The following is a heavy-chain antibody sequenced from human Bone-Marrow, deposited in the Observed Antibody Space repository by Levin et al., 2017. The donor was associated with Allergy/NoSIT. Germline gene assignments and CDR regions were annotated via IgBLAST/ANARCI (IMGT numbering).Heavy chain of an antibody. D-gene: IGHD2-2*02. J-gene: IGHJ6*02. V-gene: IGHV1-46*01. CDR1: GYTFTSYY. Sequence: GESLKISCKASGYTFTSYYMHWVRQAPGQGLEWMGIINPSGGSTSYAQKFQGRVTMTRDTSTSTVYMELSSLRSEDTAVYYCARIRGYCSSTSCYTGVPGYYYGMDVWGQGTTVTVSS. CDR3: ARIRGYCSSTSCYTGVPGYYYGMDV. CDR2: INPSGGST.